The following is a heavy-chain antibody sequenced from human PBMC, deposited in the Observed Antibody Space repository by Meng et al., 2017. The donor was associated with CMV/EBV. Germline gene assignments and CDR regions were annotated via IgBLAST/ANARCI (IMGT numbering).Heavy chain of an antibody. Sequence: GESLKISCAASGFTFSSYWMSWVRQAPGKGLEWVAFIRYDGSNKYYADSVKGRFTISRDNSKNTLYLQMNSLRAEDTAVYYCAKDGTSGSYYFDYWGQGTLVTVSS. CDR1: GFTFSSYW. D-gene: IGHD1-26*01. CDR2: IRYDGSNK. J-gene: IGHJ4*02. V-gene: IGHV3-30*02. CDR3: AKDGTSGSYYFDY.